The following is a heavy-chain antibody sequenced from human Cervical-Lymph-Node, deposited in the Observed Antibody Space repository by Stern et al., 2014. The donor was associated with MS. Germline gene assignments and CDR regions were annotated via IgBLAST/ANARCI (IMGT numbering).Heavy chain of an antibody. V-gene: IGHV3-15*07. CDR2: IKSKDEGETT. J-gene: IGHJ4*02. D-gene: IGHD3-3*01. CDR1: GLTFRDAW. CDR3: TTGGDFWSGYYLDN. Sequence: EVQLVESGGGLVKPGGSLRLSCAASGLTFRDAWMTWVRQAPGKGLEWVARIKSKDEGETTGYAAPVEGRFSISRDDSIDTLYLQMNSLKIEDTAVYYCTTGGDFWSGYYLDNWGQGTLVTVSS.